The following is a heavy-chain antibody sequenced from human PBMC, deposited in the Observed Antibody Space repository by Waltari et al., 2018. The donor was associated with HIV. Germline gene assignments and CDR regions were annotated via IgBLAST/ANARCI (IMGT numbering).Heavy chain of an antibody. CDR1: GFIFSAYS. Sequence: EVQLVESGGGLVKPGGSLRLSWAASGFIFSAYSLTWFRQATGKGVEWVASIGSSGNYVYYADSVKGRITISRDNAKNSLYLQMNSLRAEDTAVYYCARIMANGYFDYWGQGTLVTVSS. V-gene: IGHV3-21*02. CDR3: ARIMANGYFDY. J-gene: IGHJ4*02. D-gene: IGHD2-8*01. CDR2: IGSSGNYV.